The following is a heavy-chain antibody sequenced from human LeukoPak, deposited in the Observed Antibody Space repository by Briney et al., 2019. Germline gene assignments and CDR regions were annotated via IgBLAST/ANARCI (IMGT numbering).Heavy chain of an antibody. V-gene: IGHV1-8*01. J-gene: IGHJ1*01. CDR1: GYTFTSYD. CDR3: ARGGKRALAGTRSPQYFQH. CDR2: MNPNSGNT. D-gene: IGHD6-19*01. Sequence: GASVKVSCKASGYTFTSYDINWVRQATGQGLEWMGWMNPNSGNTGYAQKFQGRVTMTRNTSISTAYMELSSLRSEDTAVYYCARGGKRALAGTRSPQYFQHWGQGTLVTVSS.